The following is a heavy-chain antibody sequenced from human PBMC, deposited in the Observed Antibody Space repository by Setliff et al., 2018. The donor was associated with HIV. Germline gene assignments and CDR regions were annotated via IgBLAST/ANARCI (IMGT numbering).Heavy chain of an antibody. CDR3: IIAYRPPGGSYFPY. Sequence: PGGSLRLSCVASAASGFTFSDAWMSWVRQASGKGLEWVGRIKTEAEGYATASASSVKGRFSIARDDSKNTAYLQMNSLKTEDTAVYYCIIAYRPPGGSYFPYWGQGTLVTVSS. CDR1: GFTFSDAW. CDR2: IKTEAEGYAT. D-gene: IGHD1-26*01. V-gene: IGHV3-73*01. J-gene: IGHJ4*02.